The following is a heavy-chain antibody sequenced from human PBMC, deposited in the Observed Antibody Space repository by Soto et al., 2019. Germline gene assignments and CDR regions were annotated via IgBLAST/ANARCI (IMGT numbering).Heavy chain of an antibody. CDR2: IYHSGST. D-gene: IGHD2-2*03. V-gene: IGHV4-30-2*01. J-gene: IGHJ5*02. CDR1: GGSISSGGYS. Sequence: PSETLSLTCAVSGGSISSGGYSWSWIRQPPGKGLEWIGYIYHSGSTYYNPSLKSRVTISVDRSKNQFSLKLSSVTAADTAVYYCARLGSPQQPLFDPWGQGTLVTVSS. CDR3: ARLGSPQQPLFDP.